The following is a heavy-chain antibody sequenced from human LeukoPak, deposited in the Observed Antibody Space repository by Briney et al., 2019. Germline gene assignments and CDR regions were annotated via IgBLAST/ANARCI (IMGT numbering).Heavy chain of an antibody. V-gene: IGHV4-39*01. CDR2: IYYSGST. J-gene: IGHJ4*02. CDR3: ARQGLCYYDSSGYCKRTFDY. CDR1: GGSISSSSYY. Sequence: SETLSLTCTVSGGSISSSSYYWGWIRQPPGKGLEWIGSIYYSGSTYYNPSLKSRVTISVDTSKNQFSLKLSSVTAADTAVYYCARQGLCYYDSSGYCKRTFDYWGQGTLVTVSS. D-gene: IGHD3-22*01.